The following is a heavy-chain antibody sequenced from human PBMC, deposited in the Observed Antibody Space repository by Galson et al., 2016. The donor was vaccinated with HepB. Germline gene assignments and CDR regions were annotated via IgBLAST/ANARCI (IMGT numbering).Heavy chain of an antibody. V-gene: IGHV4-38-2*02. CDR3: AREPWGLRIPDC. D-gene: IGHD3-16*01. CDR1: GFSISDGHN. J-gene: IGHJ4*02. Sequence: SETLSLTCAVSGFSISDGHNWGWIRQPPGKGLEWIGSVHHSGDSFYNPSFRGRVTISVDTSKNQVSLNLRSVTAADTAVYYCAREPWGLRIPDCWGQGTLVTVSS. CDR2: VHHSGDS.